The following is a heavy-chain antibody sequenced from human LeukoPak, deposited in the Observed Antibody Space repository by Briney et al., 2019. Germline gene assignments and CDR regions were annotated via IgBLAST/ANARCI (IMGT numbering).Heavy chain of an antibody. CDR2: ISSSSSYI. Sequence: PGGSLRPSCAASGFTFSSYSMNWVRQAPGKGLEWVSSISSSSSYIYYADSVKGRFTISRDNAKNSLYLQMNSLRAEDTAVYYCARGLNYYGSGIGYWGQGTLVTVSS. CDR3: ARGLNYYGSGIGY. J-gene: IGHJ4*02. CDR1: GFTFSSYS. D-gene: IGHD3-10*01. V-gene: IGHV3-21*01.